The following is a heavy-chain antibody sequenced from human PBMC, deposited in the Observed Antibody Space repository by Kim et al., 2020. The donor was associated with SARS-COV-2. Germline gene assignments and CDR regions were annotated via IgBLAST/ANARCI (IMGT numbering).Heavy chain of an antibody. Sequence: GGSLRLSCAASGFTFSSYAMHWVRQAPGKGLEWVAVISYDGSNKYYADSVKGRFTISRDNSKNTLYLQMNSLRAEDTAVYYCARGNYDILTGYYFRFD. V-gene: IGHV3-30*04. CDR2: ISYDGSNK. CDR3: ARGNYDILTGYYFRFD. J-gene: IGHJ5*01. D-gene: IGHD3-9*01. CDR1: GFTFSSYA.